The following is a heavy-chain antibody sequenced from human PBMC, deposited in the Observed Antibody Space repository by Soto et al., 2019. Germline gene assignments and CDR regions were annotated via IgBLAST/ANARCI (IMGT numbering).Heavy chain of an antibody. J-gene: IGHJ4*02. CDR3: ARSLPEEYYFDY. Sequence: SVKVSCKASGGTFSSYAISWVRQAPGQGLEWMGGIIPIFGTANYAQKFQGRVTITADESTSTAYMELSSLRSEDTAVYYCARSLPEEYYFDYWGQGTLVTVSS. CDR1: GGTFSSYA. V-gene: IGHV1-69*13. CDR2: IIPIFGTA.